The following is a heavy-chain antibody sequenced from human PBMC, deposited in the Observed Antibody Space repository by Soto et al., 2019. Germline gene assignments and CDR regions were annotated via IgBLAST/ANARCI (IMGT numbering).Heavy chain of an antibody. D-gene: IGHD3-22*01. V-gene: IGHV3-30*18. CDR3: VKKKETLYDSSPGET. Sequence: SLRLSCAASGFTFSNYGMHWVRQAPGKGLEWVAIISFDGNNKYYSDSVKGRFTISRDNSKNMVFLQMNSLRPEDTAVYYCVKKKETLYDSSPGETWGQGTPVTVSS. CDR2: ISFDGNNK. CDR1: GFTFSNYG. J-gene: IGHJ5*02.